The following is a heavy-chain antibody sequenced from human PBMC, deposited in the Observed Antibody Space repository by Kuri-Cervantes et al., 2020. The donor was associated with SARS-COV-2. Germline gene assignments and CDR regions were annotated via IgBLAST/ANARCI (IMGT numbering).Heavy chain of an antibody. J-gene: IGHJ4*02. Sequence: GGSLRXSCAASGIPFSSYAMGWVRQDPGKGLEWXSAITXDGGSTYHAXSVKGRXTISRDNSXPTLFLQMNSLRAEDTAVXHCVKGLAASRSYYFDSWGQGTLVTVSS. CDR3: VKGLAASRSYYFDS. D-gene: IGHD3-16*01. CDR1: GIPFSSYA. V-gene: IGHV3-23*01. CDR2: ITXDGGST.